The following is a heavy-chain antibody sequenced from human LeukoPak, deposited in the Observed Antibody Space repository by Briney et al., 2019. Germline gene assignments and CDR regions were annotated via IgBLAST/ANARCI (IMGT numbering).Heavy chain of an antibody. V-gene: IGHV3-23*01. D-gene: IGHD6-19*01. CDR2: ISDSGSLT. J-gene: IGHJ4*02. Sequence: AGGSLRLSCAASGFAFSSQAMGWVRQAPGKGLEWVSVISDSGSLTYYADSVKGRFTISRDNSKNTLFLQMSSLRAEDTAVYYCAKDARRTSGWYFFDFWGQGTLVTVSS. CDR1: GFAFSSQA. CDR3: AKDARRTSGWYFFDF.